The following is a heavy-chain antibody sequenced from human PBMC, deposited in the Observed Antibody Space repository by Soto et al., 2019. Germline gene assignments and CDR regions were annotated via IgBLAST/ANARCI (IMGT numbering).Heavy chain of an antibody. CDR3: ARECSGGSCIATGYYYYGMDV. CDR1: GGSISSGDYY. CDR2: IYYSGST. Sequence: ASETLSLTCTVSGGSISSGDYYWSWIRQPPGKGLEWIGYIYYSGSTYYNPSLKSRVTISVDTSKNQFSLKLSSVTAADTAVYYCARECSGGSCIATGYYYYGMDVWGQGTTVTVS. D-gene: IGHD2-15*01. J-gene: IGHJ6*02. V-gene: IGHV4-30-4*01.